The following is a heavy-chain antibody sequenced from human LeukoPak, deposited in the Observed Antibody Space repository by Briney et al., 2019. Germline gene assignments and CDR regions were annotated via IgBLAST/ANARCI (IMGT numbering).Heavy chain of an antibody. CDR1: GFTFSSYA. J-gene: IGHJ4*02. Sequence: GGSLRLSCEASGFTFSSYAMSWVRQASGKGLAWVSVISSSADSTYYADSVKGRFTISRDNSKNTLYLQMNNLRAEDTAVYYCAKPLEKYTYGGNFDYWGQGILVTVSS. D-gene: IGHD4-23*01. V-gene: IGHV3-23*01. CDR3: AKPLEKYTYGGNFDY. CDR2: ISSSADST.